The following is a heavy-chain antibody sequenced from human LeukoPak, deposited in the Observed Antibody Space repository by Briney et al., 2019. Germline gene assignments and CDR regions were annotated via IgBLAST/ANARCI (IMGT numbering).Heavy chain of an antibody. J-gene: IGHJ4*02. CDR1: GGSISSGSYY. CDR3: ARELTSGGYPYYFDY. Sequence: SETLSLTCTVSGGSISSGSYYWSWIRQPAGKGLEWIGRIYTSGSTNYNPSLKSRVTISLDTSKNQFSLRLSSVTAADTAVYYCARELTSGGYPYYFDYWGRGALVTVSS. V-gene: IGHV4-61*02. CDR2: IYTSGST. D-gene: IGHD3-10*01.